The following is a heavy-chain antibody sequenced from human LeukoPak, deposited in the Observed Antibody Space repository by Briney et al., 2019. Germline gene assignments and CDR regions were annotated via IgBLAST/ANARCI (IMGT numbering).Heavy chain of an antibody. CDR2: ISSSGSTI. V-gene: IGHV3-11*01. D-gene: IGHD3-10*01. CDR1: GFTFSDYY. J-gene: IGHJ3*02. CDR3: AKGSLGSGSYPDAFDI. Sequence: GGSLRLSCAASGFTFSDYYMSWIRQAPGKGLEWVSYISSSGSTIYYADSVKGRFTISRDNAKNSLYLQMNSLRAEDMALYYCAKGSLGSGSYPDAFDIWGQGTMVTVSS.